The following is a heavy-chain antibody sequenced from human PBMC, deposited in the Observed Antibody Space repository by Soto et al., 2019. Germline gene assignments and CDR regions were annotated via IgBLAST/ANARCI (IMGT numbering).Heavy chain of an antibody. CDR1: GFTFSSYG. Sequence: GGSLRLSCAASGFTFSSYGMHWVRQAPGKGLEWVAVIWYDGSNKYYADSVKGRFTISRDNSKNTLYLQMNSLRAEDTAVYYCAREYGDHVDYYYYGMDVWGQGTTVTVSS. CDR2: IWYDGSNK. J-gene: IGHJ6*02. CDR3: AREYGDHVDYYYYGMDV. D-gene: IGHD4-17*01. V-gene: IGHV3-33*01.